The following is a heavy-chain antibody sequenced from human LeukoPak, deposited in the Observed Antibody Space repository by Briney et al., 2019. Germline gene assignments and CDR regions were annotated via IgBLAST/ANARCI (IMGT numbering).Heavy chain of an antibody. V-gene: IGHV3-48*03. CDR2: ISSSGSSI. Sequence: GGSLRLSCSASGFTFSSYEMNWVRQAPGKGLEWVSYISSSGSSIYYADSVKGRFTISRDNAKKSLYLQMHSLRAEDTAVYYCAREPVDVEYSSSDGMDVWGQGTTVTVSS. CDR3: AREPVDVEYSSSDGMDV. D-gene: IGHD6-6*01. J-gene: IGHJ6*02. CDR1: GFTFSSYE.